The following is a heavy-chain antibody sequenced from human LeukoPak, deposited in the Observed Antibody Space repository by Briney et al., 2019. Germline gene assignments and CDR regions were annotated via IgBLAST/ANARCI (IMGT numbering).Heavy chain of an antibody. CDR3: ASDPAGPGYSSSWYGLDYYYYYGMDV. J-gene: IGHJ6*02. D-gene: IGHD6-13*01. Sequence: GGSLRLSCAASGFSFSSYAMSWVRQAPGKGLEWVSGISGRGGSTYYADSVKGRFTISRDNSKNTLYLQMNSLRAEDTAVYYCASDPAGPGYSSSWYGLDYYYYYGMDVWGQGTTVTVSS. CDR1: GFSFSSYA. V-gene: IGHV3-23*01. CDR2: ISGRGGST.